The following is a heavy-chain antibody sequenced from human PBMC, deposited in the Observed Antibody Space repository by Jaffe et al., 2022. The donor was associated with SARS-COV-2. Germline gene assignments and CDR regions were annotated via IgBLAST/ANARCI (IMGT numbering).Heavy chain of an antibody. J-gene: IGHJ4*02. CDR1: GFTFDDYA. CDR3: ASVDERLGNALDY. Sequence: EVQLVESGGGLVQPGRSLRLSCAASGFTFDDYAMHWVRQAPGKGLEWVSGISWNSGSIGYADSVKGRFTISRDNAKNSLYLQMNSLRAEDTALYYCASVDERLGNALDYWGQGTLVTVSS. CDR2: ISWNSGSI. D-gene: IGHD7-27*01. V-gene: IGHV3-9*01.